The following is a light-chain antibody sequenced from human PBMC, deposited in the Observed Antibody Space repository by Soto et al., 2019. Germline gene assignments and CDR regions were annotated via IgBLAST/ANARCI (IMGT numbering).Light chain of an antibody. Sequence: QTVVTQEPSFSVSPGRTVTLTCGLSSGSASTSYYPSWYQQTPGQAPRTLIYSTNTRSSGVPDRFSGSILGNKAALPITGARADDESDYYCVLYMGSGIWVFGGGTKLTVL. CDR3: VLYMGSGIWV. CDR1: SGSASTSYY. CDR2: STN. J-gene: IGLJ2*01. V-gene: IGLV8-61*01.